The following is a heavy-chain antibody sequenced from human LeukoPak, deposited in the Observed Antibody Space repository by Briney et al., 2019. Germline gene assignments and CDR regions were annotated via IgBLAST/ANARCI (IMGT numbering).Heavy chain of an antibody. CDR1: GFTVSSNY. Sequence: GGSLRLSCAASGFTVSSNYMSWVRQAPGKGLEWVSVIYSGGSTYYADSVKGRFTISRDNSKNTLYLQMNSLRAEDTAVYYCARERVVVPAAFFDYWGQGTLVTVSS. V-gene: IGHV3-66*02. CDR3: ARERVVVPAAFFDY. CDR2: IYSGGST. J-gene: IGHJ4*02. D-gene: IGHD2-2*01.